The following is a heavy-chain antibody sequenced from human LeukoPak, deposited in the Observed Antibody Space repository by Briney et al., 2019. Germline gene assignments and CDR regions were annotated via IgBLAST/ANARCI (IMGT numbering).Heavy chain of an antibody. J-gene: IGHJ6*02. CDR2: IIPILGIA. V-gene: IGHV1-69*04. CDR3: ARGPPDYGMDV. Sequence: SVKVSCKASGGTFSSYAISWVRQAPGQGLEWMGRIIPILGIANYAQKFQGRVTITADKSTSTAYMELSSLRSEDMAVYYCARGPPDYGMDVWGQGTTVTVSS. CDR1: GGTFSSYA.